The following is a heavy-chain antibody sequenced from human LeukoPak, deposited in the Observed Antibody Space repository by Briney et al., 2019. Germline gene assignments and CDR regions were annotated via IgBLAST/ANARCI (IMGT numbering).Heavy chain of an antibody. D-gene: IGHD3-22*01. J-gene: IGHJ5*02. CDR3: ARALATMIVNDNWFDP. V-gene: IGHV1-2*02. Sequence: ASVKVSCKGSGYTFIGYYMHWVRQAPGQGLEWMGWINPNSGGTNYAQKFQGRVTMTRDTSISTAYMELSRLRSDETAVYYCARALATMIVNDNWFDPWGQGTLVTVSS. CDR2: INPNSGGT. CDR1: GYTFIGYY.